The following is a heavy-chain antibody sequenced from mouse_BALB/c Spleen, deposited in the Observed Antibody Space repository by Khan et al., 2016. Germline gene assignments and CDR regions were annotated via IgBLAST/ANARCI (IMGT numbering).Heavy chain of an antibody. Sequence: QVQLQQSGAELVKPGASVKLSCKASGYTFTSYYMYWVKQRPGQGLEWIGEINPSNGGTNFNEKFKSKATLTVDKSSSTAYMQLSSLTSEDSAVYYCTRRGRVRGAMDYWGQGTSVTVSS. CDR3: TRRGRVRGAMDY. CDR1: GYTFTSYY. J-gene: IGHJ4*01. CDR2: INPSNGGT. D-gene: IGHD2-14*01. V-gene: IGHV1S81*02.